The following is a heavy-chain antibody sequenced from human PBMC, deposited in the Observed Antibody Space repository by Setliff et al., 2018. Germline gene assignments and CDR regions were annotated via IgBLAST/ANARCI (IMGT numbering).Heavy chain of an antibody. Sequence: ASVKVSCKASGYTFTNHYMHWVRQAPGQGLEWMGMINPGGGSTTYAQKFQGRVTMTRDTSISTAYMELSRLRSDDTAVYYCARDLYSSSPYYYYYYMDVWGKGTTVTVSS. CDR3: ARDLYSSSPYYYYYYMDV. J-gene: IGHJ6*03. CDR2: INPGGGST. V-gene: IGHV1-2*02. CDR1: GYTFTNHY. D-gene: IGHD6-6*01.